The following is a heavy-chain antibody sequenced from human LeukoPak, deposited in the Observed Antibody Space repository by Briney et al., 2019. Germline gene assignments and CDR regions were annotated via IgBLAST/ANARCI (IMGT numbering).Heavy chain of an antibody. V-gene: IGHV1-2*06. Sequence: GASVKVSCKASGYTFTDYYIHWVRQAPGQGLEWMGRISPSSGGANYAQKFQGRVTMTRDTSISTAYMELRRLRSDDAAVYYCARVRFGELAFDYWGQGTLVTVSS. CDR1: GYTFTDYY. J-gene: IGHJ4*02. D-gene: IGHD3-10*01. CDR2: ISPSSGGA. CDR3: ARVRFGELAFDY.